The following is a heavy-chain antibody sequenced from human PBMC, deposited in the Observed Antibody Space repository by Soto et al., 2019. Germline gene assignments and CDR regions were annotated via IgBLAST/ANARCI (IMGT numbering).Heavy chain of an antibody. Sequence: SETLSLTCTVSGGSISSGGYYWSWIRQHPGKGLEWIGYIYYSGSTYYNPSLKSRVTISVDTSKNQFSLKLSSVTAADTAVYYCASLPRYCSSTSCINWFDPWGQGTLVTVSS. V-gene: IGHV4-31*03. CDR1: GGSISSGGYY. CDR3: ASLPRYCSSTSCINWFDP. J-gene: IGHJ5*02. CDR2: IYYSGST. D-gene: IGHD2-2*01.